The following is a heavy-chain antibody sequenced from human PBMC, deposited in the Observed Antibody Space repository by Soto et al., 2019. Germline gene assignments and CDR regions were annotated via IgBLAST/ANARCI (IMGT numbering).Heavy chain of an antibody. D-gene: IGHD6-6*01. J-gene: IGHJ6*02. CDR3: AREYYSSSSVYYGMDV. CDR2: TYYRSKWYN. Sequence: PSQSLSLTCAISGVSVSRDSAAWNWLRQSPSRGLEWLGRTYYRSKWYNDYAVSVKSRITINPDTSKNQFSLQLNSVTPEDTAVYYCAREYYSSSSVYYGMDVWGQGTTVTVSS. CDR1: GVSVSRDSAA. V-gene: IGHV6-1*01.